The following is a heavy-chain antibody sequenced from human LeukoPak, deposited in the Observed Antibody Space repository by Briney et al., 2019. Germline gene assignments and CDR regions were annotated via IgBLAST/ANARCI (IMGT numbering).Heavy chain of an antibody. CDR1: GFTFSSYA. J-gene: IGHJ3*02. CDR2: ISGSGGST. D-gene: IGHD3-3*01. CDR3: AKDLQKRITIFGVVDAFDI. Sequence: GGSLRLSCAASGFTFSSYAMSWVRQAPGKGLEWVSAISGSGGSTYYADSVKGRFTISRDNSKNTLYLQMNSLRAEDTAVYYCAKDLQKRITIFGVVDAFDIWGQGTMVTVSS. V-gene: IGHV3-23*01.